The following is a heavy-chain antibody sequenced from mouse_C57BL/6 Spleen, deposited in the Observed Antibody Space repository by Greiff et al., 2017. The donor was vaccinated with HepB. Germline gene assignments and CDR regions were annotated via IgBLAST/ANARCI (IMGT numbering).Heavy chain of an antibody. CDR3: ARHPSTGGPYFDY. CDR1: GFTFSSYG. Sequence: EVMLVESGGDLVKPGGSLKLSCAASGFTFSSYGMSWVRQTPDKRLEWVATISSGGSYTYYPDSVKGRFTISRDNAKNTLYLQMSSLKSEDTAMYYCARHPSTGGPYFDYWGQGTTLTVSS. CDR2: ISSGGSYT. V-gene: IGHV5-6*01. D-gene: IGHD4-1*02. J-gene: IGHJ2*01.